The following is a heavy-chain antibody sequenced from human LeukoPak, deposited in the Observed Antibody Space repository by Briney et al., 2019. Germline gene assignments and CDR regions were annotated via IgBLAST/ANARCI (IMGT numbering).Heavy chain of an antibody. Sequence: PSETLSLTCAVYGGSFSGYYWSWIRQPPGKGLEWIGEINHSGSTNYSPSLKSRVTISVDTSKNQFSLKLSSVTAADTAVYYCARGNYDFWSGYYVFYYYYYMDVWGKGTTVTVS. V-gene: IGHV4-34*01. D-gene: IGHD3-3*01. J-gene: IGHJ6*03. CDR3: ARGNYDFWSGYYVFYYYYYMDV. CDR1: GGSFSGYY. CDR2: INHSGST.